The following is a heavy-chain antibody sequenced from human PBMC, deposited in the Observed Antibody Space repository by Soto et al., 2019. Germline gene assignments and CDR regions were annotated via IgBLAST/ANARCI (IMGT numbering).Heavy chain of an antibody. V-gene: IGHV3-53*04. CDR3: ARVSACSGGSCYAWRYFQH. J-gene: IGHJ1*01. D-gene: IGHD2-15*01. CDR1: GFTVSSNY. Sequence: GSLRLSCAASGFTVSSNYMSWVRQAPGKGLEWVSVIYSGGSTYYADSVKGRFTISRHNSKNTLYLQMNSLRAEDTAVYYCARVSACSGGSCYAWRYFQHWGQGTLVTVSS. CDR2: IYSGGST.